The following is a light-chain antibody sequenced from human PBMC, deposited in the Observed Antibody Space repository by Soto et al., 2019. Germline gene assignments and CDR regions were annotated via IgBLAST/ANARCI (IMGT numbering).Light chain of an antibody. V-gene: IGKV1-5*03. CDR3: QQYNSYWK. CDR2: KAS. Sequence: DIQMTQSPSTLSASVGDRVTITCRASQRISSWLAWYQQKPGKAPKLLIYKASSLESGVPLWFSGSGSGTEFTFTISSLQPDDFATYYCQQYNSYWKFGQGTKVEIK. J-gene: IGKJ1*01. CDR1: QRISSW.